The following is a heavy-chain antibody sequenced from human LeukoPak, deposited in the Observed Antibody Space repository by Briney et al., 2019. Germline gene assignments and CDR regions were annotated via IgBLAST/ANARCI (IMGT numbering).Heavy chain of an antibody. Sequence: GSLRLSCAASGFPFSSYAMSWVRQAPGKGLEWVSAISGSGGSTYYADSVKGRFTISRDNSKNTLYLQMNSLRAEDTAVYYCAKSWDREQWLVHKGWGQGTLVTVSS. J-gene: IGHJ4*02. CDR3: AKSWDREQWLVHKG. V-gene: IGHV3-23*01. CDR1: GFPFSSYA. D-gene: IGHD6-19*01. CDR2: ISGSGGST.